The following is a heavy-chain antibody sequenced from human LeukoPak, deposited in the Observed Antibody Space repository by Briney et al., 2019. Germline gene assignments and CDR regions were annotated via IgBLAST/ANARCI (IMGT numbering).Heavy chain of an antibody. Sequence: ASVKVSCKASGYTFTSYAMHWVRQAPGQRLEWMGWINAGNGNTKYSQKFQGRVTITRDTSASTAYMELSSLRSEDTAVYHCARESLERRYWFDPWGQGTLVTVSS. J-gene: IGHJ5*02. CDR3: ARESLERRYWFDP. CDR1: GYTFTSYA. D-gene: IGHD1-1*01. V-gene: IGHV1-3*01. CDR2: INAGNGNT.